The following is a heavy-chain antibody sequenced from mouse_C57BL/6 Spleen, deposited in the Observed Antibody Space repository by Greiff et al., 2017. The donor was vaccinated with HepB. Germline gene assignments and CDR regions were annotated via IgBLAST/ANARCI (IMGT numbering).Heavy chain of an antibody. CDR3: AREGKLYYFDY. CDR2: ISYSGST. Sequence: EVQLQESGPGMVKPSQSLSLTCTVTGYSITSGYDWHWIRHFPGNKLEWMGYISYSGSTNYNPSLKSRISITHDTSKNHFFLKLNSVTTEDTATYYCAREGKLYYFDYWGQGTTLTVSS. J-gene: IGHJ2*01. V-gene: IGHV3-1*01. CDR1: GYSITSGYD.